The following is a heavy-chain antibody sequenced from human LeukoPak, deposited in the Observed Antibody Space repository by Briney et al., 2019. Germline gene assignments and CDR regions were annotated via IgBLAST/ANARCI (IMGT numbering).Heavy chain of an antibody. D-gene: IGHD4-17*01. V-gene: IGHV4-34*01. CDR1: GGSFSGYY. J-gene: IGHJ4*02. CDR2: INHSGST. CDR3: ARGYGDVRLDY. Sequence: KSSETLSHTCAVYGGSFSGYYWSWIRQPPGKGLEWIGEINHSGSTNYNPSLKSRVTISVDTSKNQFSLKLSSVTAADTAVYYCARGYGDVRLDYWGQGTLVTVSS.